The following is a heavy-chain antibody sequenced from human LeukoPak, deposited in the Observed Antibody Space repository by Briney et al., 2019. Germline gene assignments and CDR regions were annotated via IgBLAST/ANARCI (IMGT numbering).Heavy chain of an antibody. Sequence: GGSLRLSCAASGFTFSSYGMHWVRQAPGKGLEWVAVISYDGSNKYYADSVKGRFTISRDNAKNSLYLQMNSLRAEDTAVYYCARVGAAAGTLEPFDYWGQGTLVTVSS. CDR1: GFTFSSYG. J-gene: IGHJ4*02. CDR2: ISYDGSNK. CDR3: ARVGAAAGTLEPFDY. D-gene: IGHD6-13*01. V-gene: IGHV3-30*03.